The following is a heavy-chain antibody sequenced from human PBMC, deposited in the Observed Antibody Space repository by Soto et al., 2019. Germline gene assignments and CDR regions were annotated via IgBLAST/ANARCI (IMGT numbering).Heavy chain of an antibody. V-gene: IGHV3-74*01. CDR3: TRGPRVSSTGTGAH. Sequence: AESLRLSCEVSGFTFSAYWMHWVRLVPGKGLIWVSRISDDGFTRTYADSVKGRLTISRDNAKNTLYLQMNSLRADDTGLYYCTRGPRVSSTGTGAHWGQGTLVTVSS. J-gene: IGHJ4*02. CDR1: GFTFSAYW. D-gene: IGHD1-1*01. CDR2: ISDDGFTR.